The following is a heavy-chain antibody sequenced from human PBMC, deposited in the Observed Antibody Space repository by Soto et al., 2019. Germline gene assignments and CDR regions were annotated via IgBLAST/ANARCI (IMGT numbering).Heavy chain of an antibody. CDR3: ARDRRPHGNMDV. J-gene: IGHJ6*02. V-gene: IGHV3-72*01. Sequence: EVQLVESGGGLVQPGGSLRLSCAASGFTFSDHYMDWVRQAPGKGLEWVGRTRNKANGYTTEYAASVKGRFTISRDDSINSLYLQMNSLKTEDTAVYYCARDRRPHGNMDVWGQGTTVTVSS. CDR2: TRNKANGYTT. CDR1: GFTFSDHY.